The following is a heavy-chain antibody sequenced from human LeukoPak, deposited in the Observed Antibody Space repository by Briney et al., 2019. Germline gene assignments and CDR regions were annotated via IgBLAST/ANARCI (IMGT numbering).Heavy chain of an antibody. CDR2: IKQDGSEK. CDR3: ARDRIWYYDSSGTKHYYMDV. Sequence: GGSLRLSCAASGFTFSSYWMSWVRQAPGTGLEGVANIKQDGSEKYYVESAKGRFTISRDNAKNSLYLQMNSLRAEDTAVYYCARDRIWYYDSSGTKHYYMDVWGKGTTVTVSS. CDR1: GFTFSSYW. D-gene: IGHD3-22*01. J-gene: IGHJ6*03. V-gene: IGHV3-7*01.